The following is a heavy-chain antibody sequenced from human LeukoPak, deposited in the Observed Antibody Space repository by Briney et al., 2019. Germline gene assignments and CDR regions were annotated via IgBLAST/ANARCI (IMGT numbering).Heavy chain of an antibody. J-gene: IGHJ4*02. CDR1: GGSISSSF. CDR3: ARVGGGTTDY. V-gene: IGHV4-4*07. D-gene: IGHD1-7*01. CDR2: IYASGST. Sequence: SETLSLTCSVSGGSISSSFWSWIRQPAGKGLEWIGRIYASGSTNYNPSLKSRVTMSVDTSKNQFSLKLNSVTAADTAVYYCARVGGGTTDYWGQGTLVTVSS.